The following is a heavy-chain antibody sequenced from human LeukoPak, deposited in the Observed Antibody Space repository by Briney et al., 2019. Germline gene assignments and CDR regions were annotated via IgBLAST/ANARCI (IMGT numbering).Heavy chain of an antibody. CDR2: IYSGGST. Sequence: GGSLRLSCAASGFTFSSYAMSWVRQAPGKGLEWVSVIYSGGSTYYADSVKGRFTISRDNSKNTLYLQMNSLRAEDTAVYYCARGISYKHGDYWGQGTLVTVSS. D-gene: IGHD3-3*02. CDR3: ARGISYKHGDY. CDR1: GFTFSSYA. V-gene: IGHV3-53*01. J-gene: IGHJ4*02.